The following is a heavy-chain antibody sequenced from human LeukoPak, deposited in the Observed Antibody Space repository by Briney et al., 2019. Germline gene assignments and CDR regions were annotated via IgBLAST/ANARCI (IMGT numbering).Heavy chain of an antibody. CDR2: IIPIFGTA. CDR3: ARAHYYDSSGYYGYYYYMDV. V-gene: IGHV1-69*05. CDR1: GGTFSSYA. D-gene: IGHD3-22*01. Sequence: SVKVSCKASGGTFSSYAISWVRQAPGQGLEWMGGIIPIFGTANYAQKFQGRVTITTDESTSTAYMELSSLRSEDTAVYYRARAHYYDSSGYYGYYYYMDVWGKGTTVTVSS. J-gene: IGHJ6*03.